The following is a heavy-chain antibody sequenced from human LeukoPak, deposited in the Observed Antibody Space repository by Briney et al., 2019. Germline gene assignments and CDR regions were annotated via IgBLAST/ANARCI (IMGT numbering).Heavy chain of an antibody. CDR2: INPNSGGT. CDR1: GYTFTGYY. CDR3: ARLGVVSREPTRGAPDY. J-gene: IGHJ4*02. D-gene: IGHD3-16*01. Sequence: VASVKVSCKASGYTFTGYYMHWVRQAPGQGLEWMGWINPNSGGTNYAQKFQGRGTMTRDTSISSAYMELSRLRSDDTAVYYCARLGVVSREPTRGAPDYGGQGTLVTVSS. V-gene: IGHV1-2*02.